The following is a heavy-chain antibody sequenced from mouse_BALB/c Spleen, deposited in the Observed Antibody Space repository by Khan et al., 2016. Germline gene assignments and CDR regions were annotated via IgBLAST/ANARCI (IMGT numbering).Heavy chain of an antibody. J-gene: IGHJ4*01. CDR3: ARCITTAYYVIDY. V-gene: IGHV3-8*02. CDR1: GDSITSGY. D-gene: IGHD1-2*01. CDR2: ISYSGST. Sequence: EVQLLESGPSLVKPSQTLSLTCSVTGDSITSGYWNWTRKFPGNKLEYMGYISYSGSTYYNPSLKSRISTTRDTSKNQYYLQLNSVTTDDTTAYYCARCITTAYYVIDYWGQGTSVTVSS.